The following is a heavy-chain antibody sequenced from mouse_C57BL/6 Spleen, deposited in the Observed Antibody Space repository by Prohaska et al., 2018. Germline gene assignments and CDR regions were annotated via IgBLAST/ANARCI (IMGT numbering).Heavy chain of an antibody. Sequence: HGKSLEWIGDINPNNGGTIYNQKFKGKATLTVDKSSSTAYMELRSLTSEDTAVYYCARSHYYGSTTFYAMDYWGQGTSVTVSS. CDR2: INPNNGGT. V-gene: IGHV1-18*01. CDR3: ARSHYYGSTTFYAMDY. J-gene: IGHJ4*01. D-gene: IGHD1-1*01.